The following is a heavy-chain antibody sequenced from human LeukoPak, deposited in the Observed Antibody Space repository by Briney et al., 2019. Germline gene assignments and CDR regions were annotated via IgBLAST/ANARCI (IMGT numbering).Heavy chain of an antibody. CDR1: GYTFTGYY. CDR2: INPNSGGT. D-gene: IGHD3-10*01. CDR3: ARHSSRLWFGEWVRGAFDI. V-gene: IGHV1-2*04. Sequence: ASVKVSCKASGYTFTGYYMRWVRQAPGQGLEWMGWINPNSGGTNYAQKFQSWVTMTRDTSISTAYMELSRLRSDDTAVYYCARHSSRLWFGEWVRGAFDIWGQGTMVTVSS. J-gene: IGHJ3*02.